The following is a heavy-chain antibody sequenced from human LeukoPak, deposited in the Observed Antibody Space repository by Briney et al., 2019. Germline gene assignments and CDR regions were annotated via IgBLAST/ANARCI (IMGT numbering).Heavy chain of an antibody. J-gene: IGHJ4*02. CDR1: GGSISSYY. CDR3: ARGSWWEPTSMFDY. V-gene: IGHV4-4*07. Sequence: SETLSLTCTVSGGSISSYYWSWIRQPAGKGLEWIGRIYTSGSTNYNPSLKSRVTMSVDTSKNQFSLELGSVTAADTAVYYCARGSWWEPTSMFDYWGQGTLVTVSS. D-gene: IGHD1-26*01. CDR2: IYTSGST.